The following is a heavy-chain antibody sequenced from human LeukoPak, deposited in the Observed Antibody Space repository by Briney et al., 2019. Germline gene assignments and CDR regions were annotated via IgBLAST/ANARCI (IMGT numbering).Heavy chain of an antibody. D-gene: IGHD6-19*01. Sequence: GGSLRLSCAASGFTFSSYAMSWVRQAPGKGLEWVSAISGSGGSTYYADSVKGRFTISRDNSKNTLYLQMNCLRAEDTAVYYCAKDLLYSSGWYSWYFDLWGRGTLVTVSS. V-gene: IGHV3-23*01. J-gene: IGHJ2*01. CDR1: GFTFSSYA. CDR2: ISGSGGST. CDR3: AKDLLYSSGWYSWYFDL.